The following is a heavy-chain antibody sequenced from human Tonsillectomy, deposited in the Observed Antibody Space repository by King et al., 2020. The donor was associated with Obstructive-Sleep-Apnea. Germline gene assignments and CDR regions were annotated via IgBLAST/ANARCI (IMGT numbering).Heavy chain of an antibody. D-gene: IGHD3-10*01. V-gene: IGHV3-30-3*01. J-gene: IGHJ6*02. CDR2: LSYDESNE. CDR3: ARDEQYWRFGALYYYDMDV. CDR1: GFSFSTYA. Sequence: VQLVESGGGVVQPGRSLRLSCAASGFSFSTYAMHWVRQAPGKGLEWVAVLSYDESNEYYADSVKGRFTISRDTSKNTLYLQLNSLRAEDTAVYYCARDEQYWRFGALYYYDMDVWGQGTTVTVSS.